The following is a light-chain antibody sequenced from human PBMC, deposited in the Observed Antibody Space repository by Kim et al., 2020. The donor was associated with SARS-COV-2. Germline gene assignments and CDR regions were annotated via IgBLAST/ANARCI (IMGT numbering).Light chain of an antibody. V-gene: IGKV3-15*01. CDR2: AAS. J-gene: IGKJ1*01. Sequence: VSPGERATLSCRASQSVSTNLAWYHHKPGQAPRLLISAASTRATGIPARFSGSGSGTEFTLTISSLQSEDFAVYYCQQFNNWPPTFGQGTKVDIK. CDR3: QQFNNWPPT. CDR1: QSVSTN.